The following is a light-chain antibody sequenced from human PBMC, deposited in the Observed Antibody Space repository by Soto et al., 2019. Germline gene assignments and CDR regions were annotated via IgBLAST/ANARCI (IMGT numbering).Light chain of an antibody. CDR1: QDISRF. CDR2: ETS. Sequence: DVQMTQSPSAMSASVGDRVTIACRASQDISRFVAWFQHKPGRAPERLIYETSNLQPGVTSRFSGSGSGTEFTLAISGLQPEDFATYYCLQHNTYPYTFGQGTKLEIK. V-gene: IGKV1-17*03. J-gene: IGKJ2*01. CDR3: LQHNTYPYT.